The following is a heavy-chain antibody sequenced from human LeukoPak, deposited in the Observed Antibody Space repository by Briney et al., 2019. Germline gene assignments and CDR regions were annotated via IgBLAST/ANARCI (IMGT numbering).Heavy chain of an antibody. D-gene: IGHD6-13*01. Sequence: GGSLRLSCTASGFTFGDYAMSWFRQAPGKGLEWVAVIWYDGSNKYYADSVKGRFTISRDNSKNTLYLQMNSLRAEDTAVYYCAREKSSSWLDYWGQGTLVTVSS. J-gene: IGHJ4*02. CDR1: GFTFGDYA. V-gene: IGHV3-33*01. CDR2: IWYDGSNK. CDR3: AREKSSSWLDY.